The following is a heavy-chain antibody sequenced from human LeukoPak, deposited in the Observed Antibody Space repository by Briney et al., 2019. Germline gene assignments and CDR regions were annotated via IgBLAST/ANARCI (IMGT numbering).Heavy chain of an antibody. CDR1: GFTFNRNA. CDR2: IGGSGDKT. D-gene: IGHD3-16*01. J-gene: IGHJ4*02. Sequence: QPGGSLRLSCAASGFTFNRNAISWVRQAPGKGLEWVSTIGGSGDKTFYADSVKGRFTISRDNSKNMVHLQMNSLTGEDTALYYCVRRGDASSRPGDHDFWGQAALVTVSS. V-gene: IGHV3-23*01. CDR3: VRRGDASSRPGDHDF.